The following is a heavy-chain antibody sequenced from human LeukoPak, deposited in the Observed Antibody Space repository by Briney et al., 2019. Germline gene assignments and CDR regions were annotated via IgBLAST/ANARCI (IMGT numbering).Heavy chain of an antibody. CDR3: ARSDLGTITAGAFHY. V-gene: IGHV1-18*01. D-gene: IGHD5-12*01. CDR2: ISGYQGST. J-gene: IGHJ4*02. CDR1: GYTFSNYG. Sequence: ASVKVSCKASGYTFSNYGIARVRQAPGQRLEWVGWISGYQGSTKYAQNFQGRVTMTIDRSTSTAYMDLRSLRSDDTAMYFCARSDLGTITAGAFHYWGQGTLVAVSS.